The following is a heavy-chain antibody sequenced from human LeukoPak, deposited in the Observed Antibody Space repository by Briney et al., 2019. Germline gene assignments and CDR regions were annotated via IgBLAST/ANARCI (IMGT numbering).Heavy chain of an antibody. Sequence: GGSLRLSCAASGFTFSSSWMSWVRQAPGKGLEWVANIKQDGSEKYYVDSVKGRFTISRDNAKNSLYLQMNSLRAEDTAVYYCARVVATGYGDYFDAFDIWGQGTMVTVSS. V-gene: IGHV3-7*01. J-gene: IGHJ3*02. CDR2: IKQDGSEK. CDR1: GFTFSSSW. D-gene: IGHD4-17*01. CDR3: ARVVATGYGDYFDAFDI.